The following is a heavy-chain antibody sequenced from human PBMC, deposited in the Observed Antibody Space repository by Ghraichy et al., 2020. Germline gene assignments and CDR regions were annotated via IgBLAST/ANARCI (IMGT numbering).Heavy chain of an antibody. CDR1: GFSISSGYY. D-gene: IGHD2-15*01. V-gene: IGHV4-38-2*02. CDR3: ARDQALVYFDY. CDR2: MYHSGST. J-gene: IGHJ4*02. Sequence: SETLSLTCIVSGFSISSGYYWGWIRQPPGKGLEWIGSMYHSGSTYYNPSLKSRVTISVDTSKNQFSLKLSSVTAADTAIYYCARDQALVYFDYWGQGTLVTVSS.